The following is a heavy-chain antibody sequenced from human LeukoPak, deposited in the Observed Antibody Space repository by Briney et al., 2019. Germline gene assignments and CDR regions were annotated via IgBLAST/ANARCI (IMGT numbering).Heavy chain of an antibody. Sequence: PGGSLRLPCAASGFTFSTYWMSWVRQAPGKGLEWVANIRGDGGKRNYVDSVKGRFTISRDNAKSSLYLQMNSLRAEDTAMYYCARDWGGEGRPTDYWGQGTLVTVSS. J-gene: IGHJ4*02. CDR1: GFTFSTYW. D-gene: IGHD3-16*01. CDR3: ARDWGGEGRPTDY. CDR2: IRGDGGKR. V-gene: IGHV3-7*01.